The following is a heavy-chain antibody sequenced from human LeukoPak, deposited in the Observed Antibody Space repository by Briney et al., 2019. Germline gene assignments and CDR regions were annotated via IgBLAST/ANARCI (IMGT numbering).Heavy chain of an antibody. V-gene: IGHV4-59*01. CDR1: GGSISSYY. CDR3: ASRSFNSGYDYFDY. CDR2: IYYSGST. Sequence: SETLSLTCTVSGGSISSYYWSWIRQPPGKGLEWIGYIYYSGSTNYNPSLKSRVTISVDTSKNQFSPKLSSVTAADTAVYYCASRSFNSGYDYFDYWGQGTLVTVSS. D-gene: IGHD5-12*01. J-gene: IGHJ4*02.